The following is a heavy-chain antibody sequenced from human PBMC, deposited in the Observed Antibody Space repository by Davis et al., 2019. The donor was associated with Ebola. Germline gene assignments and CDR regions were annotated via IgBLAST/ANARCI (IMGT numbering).Heavy chain of an antibody. D-gene: IGHD6-6*01. Sequence: GESLKISCAASGFTFSSYEMNWVRQAPGKGLEWVSYISSSGSTIYYADSVKGRFTISRDNAKNSLYLQMNSLRAEDTAVYYCAKDWYSSSSGGIFDYWGQGTLVTVSS. CDR3: AKDWYSSSSGGIFDY. J-gene: IGHJ4*02. CDR1: GFTFSSYE. CDR2: ISSSGSTI. V-gene: IGHV3-48*03.